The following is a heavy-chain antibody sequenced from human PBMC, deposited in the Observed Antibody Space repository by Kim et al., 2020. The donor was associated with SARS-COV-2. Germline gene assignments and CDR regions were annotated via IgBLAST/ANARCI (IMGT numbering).Heavy chain of an antibody. D-gene: IGHD2-2*01. J-gene: IGHJ6*02. V-gene: IGHV1-46*01. CDR1: GYTFTSYY. CDR2: INPSGGST. Sequence: ASVKVSCKASGYTFTSYYMHWVRQAPGQGLEWMGIINPSGGSTSYAQKFQGRVTMTRDTSTSTVYMELSSLRSEDTAVYYCARDLSPYCSSTSIPLWRCYYGMDVWGQGTTVTVSS. CDR3: ARDLSPYCSSTSIPLWRCYYGMDV.